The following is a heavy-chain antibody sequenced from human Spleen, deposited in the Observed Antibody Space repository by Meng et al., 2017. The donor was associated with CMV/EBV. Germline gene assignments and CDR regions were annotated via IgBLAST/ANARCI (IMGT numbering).Heavy chain of an antibody. D-gene: IGHD2-21*01. CDR2: IGSAGDR. CDR1: GFSFSSHD. V-gene: IGHV3-13*01. J-gene: IGHJ6*02. CDR3: ARTGYCRDTNCYYFGASSGVDV. Sequence: GESLKISCAASGFSFSSHDMHWVRQTPGKGLEWVSSIGSAGDRYYAGSVKGRFTISRENAKNSFSLQMNSLRVGDTAVYYCARTGYCRDTNCYYFGASSGVDVWGQGTTVTVSS.